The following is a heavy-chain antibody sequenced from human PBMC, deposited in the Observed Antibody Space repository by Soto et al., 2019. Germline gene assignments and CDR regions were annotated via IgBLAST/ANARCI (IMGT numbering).Heavy chain of an antibody. D-gene: IGHD3-9*01. Sequence: ASVKVSCKASGYTFTGYYMHWVRQAPGQGLEWMGWINPNSGGTNYAQKFQGWVTMTRDTSISTAYMELSRLRSDDTAVYYCARDGRYFDWLLPPFDYYYYGMDVWGQGTTVTV. J-gene: IGHJ6*02. CDR1: GYTFTGYY. V-gene: IGHV1-2*04. CDR3: ARDGRYFDWLLPPFDYYYYGMDV. CDR2: INPNSGGT.